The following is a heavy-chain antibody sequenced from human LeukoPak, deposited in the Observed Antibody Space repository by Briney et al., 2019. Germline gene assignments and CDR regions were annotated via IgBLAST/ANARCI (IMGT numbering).Heavy chain of an antibody. CDR1: GFTFSDYY. Sequence: GGSLRLSCAASGFTFSDYYMSWIRQAPGKGLEWDSYISSSGSTIYYADSVKGRFTISRDNAKNSLYLQMNSLRAEDTAVYYCARDRTGDSGHSSGYYYDFDYWGQGTLVTVSS. D-gene: IGHD3-22*01. CDR2: ISSSGSTI. V-gene: IGHV3-11*04. J-gene: IGHJ4*02. CDR3: ARDRTGDSGHSSGYYYDFDY.